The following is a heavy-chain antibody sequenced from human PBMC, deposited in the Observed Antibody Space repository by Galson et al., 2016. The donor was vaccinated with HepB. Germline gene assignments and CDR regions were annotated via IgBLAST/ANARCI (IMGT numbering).Heavy chain of an antibody. V-gene: IGHV1-69*13. CDR1: GGTFSSFA. Sequence: SVKVSCKASGGTFSSFAINWVRRAPGQGLEWMGGIIPMFGTPNHAQKFRGRVTITADESTRTAYMELSSLRSQETAVYFCASHTRGQYDSGRYEFNYWGRGTLVSVSS. CDR3: ASHTRGQYDSGRYEFNY. J-gene: IGHJ4*02. CDR2: IIPMFGTP. D-gene: IGHD3-10*01.